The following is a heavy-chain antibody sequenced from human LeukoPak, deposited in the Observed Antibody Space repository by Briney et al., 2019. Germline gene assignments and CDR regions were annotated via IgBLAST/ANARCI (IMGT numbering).Heavy chain of an antibody. D-gene: IGHD6-19*01. CDR3: ARVAIAVAGTFGY. Sequence: ASVKVSCKASEYTFTTYAINWVRQAPGQGLEWMGWINTNTGNPTYAQGFTGRFVFSLDTSVSTAYLQISSLKAEDTAVYYCARVAIAVAGTFGYWGQGTLVTVSS. CDR2: INTNTGNP. CDR1: EYTFTTYA. J-gene: IGHJ4*02. V-gene: IGHV7-4-1*02.